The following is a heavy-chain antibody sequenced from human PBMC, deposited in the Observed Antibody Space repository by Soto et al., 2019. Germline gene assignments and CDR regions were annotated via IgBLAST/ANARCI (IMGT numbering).Heavy chain of an antibody. V-gene: IGHV3-53*01. J-gene: IGHJ6*02. Sequence: EVQLVESGGGLIQPGGSLRLSCAASGFTVSSNYMTWVRQPPGKGLEWVSIIYNGGATYYADSVRGRFTISTDDSKITRYLQMGSLGADDTAVYYCATRTSGWFLSYCGMDVWGQGTTVTVSS. CDR1: GFTVSSNY. CDR3: ATRTSGWFLSYCGMDV. D-gene: IGHD6-19*01. CDR2: IYNGGAT.